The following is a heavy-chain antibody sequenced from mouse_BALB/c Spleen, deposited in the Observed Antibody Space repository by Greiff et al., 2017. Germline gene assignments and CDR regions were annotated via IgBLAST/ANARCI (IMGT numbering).Heavy chain of an antibody. Sequence: VQLQQSGAELARPGASVKMSCKASGYTFTSYTMHWVKQRPGQGLEWIGYINPSSGYTNYNQKFKDKATLTADKSSSTAYMQLSSLTSEDSAVYYCARDGYDDWFAYWGQGTLVTVSA. CDR1: GYTFTSYT. J-gene: IGHJ3*01. CDR3: ARDGYDDWFAY. V-gene: IGHV1-4*01. CDR2: INPSSGYT. D-gene: IGHD2-2*01.